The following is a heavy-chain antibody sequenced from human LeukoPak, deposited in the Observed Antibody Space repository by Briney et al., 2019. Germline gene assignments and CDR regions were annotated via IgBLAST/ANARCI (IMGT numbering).Heavy chain of an antibody. CDR1: GFTFSNYA. J-gene: IGHJ4*02. CDR2: ISASGGST. D-gene: IGHD6-19*01. Sequence: PGGSLRLSCAASGFTFSNYALTWVRQAPGKGLEWVSAISASGGSTYYADSVKGRFTISRDNSKNTLYLQMNSLRAEDTAVYYCAREYGSGSYYFDSWGQGTLVTVTS. V-gene: IGHV3-23*01. CDR3: AREYGSGSYYFDS.